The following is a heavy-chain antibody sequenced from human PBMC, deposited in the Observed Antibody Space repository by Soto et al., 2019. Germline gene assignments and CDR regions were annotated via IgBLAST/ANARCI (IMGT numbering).Heavy chain of an antibody. J-gene: IGHJ6*02. V-gene: IGHV4-4*07. Sequence: QVQLQELGPGLVKPSETLSLTCTVSGGSISSYYWSWIRQPAGKGLEWIGRIYTSGSTNYNPSLKSRVTMSVDTSKNQFSLKLSSVTAADTAVYYCARGLVVVPAAYPDYYYYYGMDVWGQGTTVTVSS. D-gene: IGHD2-2*01. CDR2: IYTSGST. CDR1: GGSISSYY. CDR3: ARGLVVVPAAYPDYYYYYGMDV.